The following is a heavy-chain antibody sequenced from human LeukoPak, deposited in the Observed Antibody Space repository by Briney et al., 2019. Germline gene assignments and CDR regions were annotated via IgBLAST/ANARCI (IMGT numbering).Heavy chain of an antibody. J-gene: IGHJ3*02. CDR3: ARNSYYDNSGEGAFDI. D-gene: IGHD3-22*01. CDR2: IYQSGSA. CDR1: GASVSSIGYS. Sequence: SQTLSLTCGVSGASVSSIGYSWSWIRQPPGRGLEWIGYIYQSGSASYNPSLQSRVTISIDKSKNQFSLNLNSVTAADMAVYYCARNSYYDNSGEGAFDIWGQGTMVTVSS. V-gene: IGHV4-30-2*01.